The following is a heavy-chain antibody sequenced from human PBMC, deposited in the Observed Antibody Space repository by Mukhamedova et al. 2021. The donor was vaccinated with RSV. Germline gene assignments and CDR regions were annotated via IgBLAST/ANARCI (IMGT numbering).Heavy chain of an antibody. CDR2: IRYDGSNK. Sequence: GLEWVAFIRYDGSNKYYADSVKGRFTISRDNSKNTLYLQMNSLRAEDTAVYYCAKDIDGRTGVVPAAKDYWGQGTLVTVSS. CDR3: AKDIDGRTGVVPAAKDY. V-gene: IGHV3-30*02. D-gene: IGHD2-2*01. J-gene: IGHJ4*02.